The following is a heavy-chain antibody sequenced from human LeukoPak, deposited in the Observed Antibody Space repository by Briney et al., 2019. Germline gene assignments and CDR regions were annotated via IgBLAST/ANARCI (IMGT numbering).Heavy chain of an antibody. CDR1: GFSFSSYA. CDR2: ISGSGGST. CDR3: AKAPLYDFWSGCYFDY. J-gene: IGHJ4*02. V-gene: IGHV3-23*01. D-gene: IGHD3-3*01. Sequence: PGASLRLSCAASGFSFSSYALTWVRQGPRKGLEWVSTISGSGGSTYYADSVKGRFTISRDNSKNTLYLQMNSLRAGDTAVYHCAKAPLYDFWSGCYFDYWGQGILVTVSS.